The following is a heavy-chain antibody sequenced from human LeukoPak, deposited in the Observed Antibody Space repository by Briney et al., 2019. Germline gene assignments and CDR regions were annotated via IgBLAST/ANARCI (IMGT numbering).Heavy chain of an antibody. J-gene: IGHJ4*02. V-gene: IGHV4-38-2*02. Sequence: SETLSLTCTVSGYSISSGYYWGWIRQPSGKGLEWIGSIYHSGSTNYNPSLKSRVTISVDTSKNKFSLKLSSVTAADTAVYSCARVRVATSMPPYYFDYWGQGTLVTVSS. D-gene: IGHD5-12*01. CDR1: GYSISSGYY. CDR3: ARVRVATSMPPYYFDY. CDR2: IYHSGST.